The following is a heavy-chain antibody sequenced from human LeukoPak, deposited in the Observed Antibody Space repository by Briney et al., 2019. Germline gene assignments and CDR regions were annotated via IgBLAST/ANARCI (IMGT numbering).Heavy chain of an antibody. Sequence: SETLSLTCTVSGGSISSYYWSWTRQPPGKGLEWIGYIYYSGSTNYNPSLKSRVTISVDTSKNQFSLKLSSVTAADTAVYYCARVGSSGWSRGGDYWYFDLWGRGTLVTVSS. CDR1: GGSISSYY. CDR2: IYYSGST. V-gene: IGHV4-59*01. CDR3: ARVGSSGWSRGGDYWYFDL. D-gene: IGHD6-19*01. J-gene: IGHJ2*01.